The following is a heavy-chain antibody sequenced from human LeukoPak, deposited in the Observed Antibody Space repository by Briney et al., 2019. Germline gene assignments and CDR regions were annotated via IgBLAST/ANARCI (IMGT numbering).Heavy chain of an antibody. CDR1: GGSISSGSYY. CDR3: ARDAYSGSYWADY. V-gene: IGHV4-61*02. CDR2: IYTSGST. J-gene: IGHJ4*02. Sequence: SETLSLTCTVSGGSISSGSYYWSWIRQPAGKGLEWIGRIYTSGSTNYNPSLKSRVTISVDTSKNQFSLKLSSVTAADTAVYYCARDAYSGSYWADYWGQGTLVTVPS. D-gene: IGHD1-26*01.